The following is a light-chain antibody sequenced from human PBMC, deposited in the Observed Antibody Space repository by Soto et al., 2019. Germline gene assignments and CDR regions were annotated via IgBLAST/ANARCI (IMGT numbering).Light chain of an antibody. CDR3: QQYGGSPWT. CDR2: TTS. J-gene: IGKJ1*01. Sequence: EIVLTQSPGTLSLSPGERATLSCRASQYVRSNYLAWYQQKPGQAPRLLIYTTSSRATGIPERFSGSGSGTDFALTIRRLEPEDFAVYYCQQYGGSPWTFRQGTKVEIK. CDR1: QYVRSNY. V-gene: IGKV3-20*01.